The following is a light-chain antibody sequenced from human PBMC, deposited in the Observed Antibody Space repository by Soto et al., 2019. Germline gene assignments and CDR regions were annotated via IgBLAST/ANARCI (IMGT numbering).Light chain of an antibody. J-gene: IGKJ1*01. CDR1: QSITKY. CDR3: QQYTTYLWT. Sequence: DFQMTQSPSTLSASVGDRVTITCRASQSITKYLAWYQQKPGKAPKLLISDASTLESGVTSRFSSSGSGSDFTLAISSLQPEDFATYYCQQYTTYLWTFGQGTRVDIK. CDR2: DAS. V-gene: IGKV1-5*01.